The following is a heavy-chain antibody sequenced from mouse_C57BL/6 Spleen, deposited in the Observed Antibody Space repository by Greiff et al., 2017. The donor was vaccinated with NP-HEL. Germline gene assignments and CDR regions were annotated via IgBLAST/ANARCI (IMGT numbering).Heavy chain of an antibody. J-gene: IGHJ2*01. Sequence: LQQSGTSVKISCKASGYAFSSYWMNWVKQRPGKGLEWIGQIYPGDGDTNYNGKFKGKATLTADKSSSTAYMQLSSLTSEDSAVYFCASQTLFDYWGQGTTLTVSS. CDR1: GYAFSSYW. V-gene: IGHV1-80*01. CDR3: ASQTLFDY. CDR2: IYPGDGDT.